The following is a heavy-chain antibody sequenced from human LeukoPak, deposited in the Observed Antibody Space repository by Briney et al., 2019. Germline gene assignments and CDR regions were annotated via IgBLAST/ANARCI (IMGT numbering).Heavy chain of an antibody. CDR1: EYDFAIYW. CDR2: VYPAGSNI. CDR3: ARRKFSDTWFDP. V-gene: IGHV5-51*01. J-gene: IGHJ5*02. D-gene: IGHD1-14*01. Sequence: GESLRISCKGSEYDFAIYWIGWVRQMPGKGLEWMGIVYPAGSNIHYSPSFQGQVTMSVDRSISTAYLQWTSLKASDTAMYFCARRKFSDTWFDPWGQGTLVTVSS.